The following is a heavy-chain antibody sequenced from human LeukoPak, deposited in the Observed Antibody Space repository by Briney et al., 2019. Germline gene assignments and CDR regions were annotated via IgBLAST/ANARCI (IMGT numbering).Heavy chain of an antibody. Sequence: PGGSLRLSCAASGFTFSNYALHWVRQAPGEGLEWVSGISVSGGSIYYADSVTGRFTISRDNSKDTLYLQMNSLRVEDTALYYCAKEHSVLTMMRGLDSWGQGTLVTVSS. CDR3: AKEHSVLTMMRGLDS. D-gene: IGHD3-22*01. J-gene: IGHJ4*02. CDR1: GFTFSNYA. V-gene: IGHV3-23*01. CDR2: ISVSGGSI.